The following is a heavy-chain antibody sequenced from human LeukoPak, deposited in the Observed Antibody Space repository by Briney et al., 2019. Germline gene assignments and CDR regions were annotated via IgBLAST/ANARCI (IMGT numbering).Heavy chain of an antibody. V-gene: IGHV3-23*01. J-gene: IGHJ4*02. CDR2: ISGGGGDT. CDR3: AKDLKGSGWFLGPFDY. Sequence: PGGSLTLSCAASGFTFSSSAMSWVRQAPGKGLEWVSAISGGGGDTYYTDSVKGRLTVSRDNSKNTLYLQMNSLRAEDTAVYYCAKDLKGSGWFLGPFDYWGQGTLLTVSS. D-gene: IGHD6-19*01. CDR1: GFTFSSSA.